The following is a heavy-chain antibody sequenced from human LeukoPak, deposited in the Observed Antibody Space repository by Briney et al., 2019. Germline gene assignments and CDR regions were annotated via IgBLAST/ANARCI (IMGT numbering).Heavy chain of an antibody. J-gene: IGHJ4*02. Sequence: GGSLRLSCAASGFTLDDYAMHWVRQAPGKGLEWVSGISWNSGSIGYADSVKGRFTISRDNAKNSLYLQMNSLRAEDTALYYCAKDMRSRLGFADYWGQGTLVTVSS. CDR3: AKDMRSRLGFADY. CDR2: ISWNSGSI. V-gene: IGHV3-9*01. CDR1: GFTLDDYA. D-gene: IGHD6-19*01.